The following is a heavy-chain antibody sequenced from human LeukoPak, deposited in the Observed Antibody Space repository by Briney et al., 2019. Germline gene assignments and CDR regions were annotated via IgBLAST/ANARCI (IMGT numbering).Heavy chain of an antibody. V-gene: IGHV4-59*01. D-gene: IGHD4-11*01. CDR2: IYYSGST. Sequence: PSETLSLTCTVSGGSISSYYWSWIRQPPGKGLEWIGYIYYSGSTNYNPSLKNRVTISVDTSKNQFSLKLSSVTAADTAVYYCARDLTTTSSTNYWGQGTLVTVSS. CDR1: GGSISSYY. J-gene: IGHJ4*02. CDR3: ARDLTTTSSTNY.